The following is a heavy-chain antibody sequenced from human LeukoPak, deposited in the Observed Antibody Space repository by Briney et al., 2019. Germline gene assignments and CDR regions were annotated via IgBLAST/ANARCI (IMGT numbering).Heavy chain of an antibody. J-gene: IGHJ4*02. D-gene: IGHD3-10*01. CDR2: ISSSSSYT. CDR1: GFTFSDYY. V-gene: IGHV3-11*03. Sequence: SPGGSLRLSCAASGFTFSDYYMSWIRQAPGKGLEWVSYISSSSSYTNYADSVKGRFTISRDNAKNSLYLQMNSLRLEDTAVYYCARLGVRGVKGGVFDYWGQGTLVTVSS. CDR3: ARLGVRGVKGGVFDY.